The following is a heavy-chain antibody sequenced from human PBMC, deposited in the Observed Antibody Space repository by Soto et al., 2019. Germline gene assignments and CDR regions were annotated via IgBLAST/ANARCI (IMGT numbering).Heavy chain of an antibody. CDR2: IYYSGST. V-gene: IGHV4-39*01. CDR1: GGSISSSSYY. D-gene: IGHD6-13*01. CDR3: ATHVQVTERVPFTFAT. Sequence: TLSLTCTVSGGSISSSSYYWGWIRQPPGKGLEWIGSIYYSGSTYYNPSLKSRVTISVDTSKNQFSLKLSSVTAADTAVYYWATHVQVTERVPFTFATWGQGTLGTVSS. J-gene: IGHJ5*02.